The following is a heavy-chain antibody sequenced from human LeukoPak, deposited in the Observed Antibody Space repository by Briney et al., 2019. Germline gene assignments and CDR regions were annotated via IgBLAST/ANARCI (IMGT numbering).Heavy chain of an antibody. CDR1: GSSFRGYY. CDR3: ARTVGRGPGGHFDY. J-gene: IGHJ4*02. V-gene: IGHV3-11*03. CDR2: ISDSGSYT. D-gene: IGHD4-23*01. Sequence: GGSLRLSCAASGSSFRGYYMSWIRQAPGKGLEWVAYISDSGSYTNHADSVRGRFTTSRDNAKKSLFLQMINLRADDTAVYFCARTVGRGPGGHFDYWGQGALVTVSS.